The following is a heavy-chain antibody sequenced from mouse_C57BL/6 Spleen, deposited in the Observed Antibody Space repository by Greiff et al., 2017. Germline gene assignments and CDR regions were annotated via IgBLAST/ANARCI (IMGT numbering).Heavy chain of an antibody. CDR2: ISDGGSYT. CDR1: GFTFSSYA. D-gene: IGHD1-2*01. V-gene: IGHV5-4*01. CDR3: ARDTLGYGP. Sequence: DVKLVESGGGLVKPGGSLKLSCAASGFTFSSYAMSWVRQTPEKRLEWVATISDGGSYTYYPDNVKGRFTISRDNAKNNLYLQMSHLKSEDTAMYYCARDTLGYGPWGQGTTLTVSS. J-gene: IGHJ2*01.